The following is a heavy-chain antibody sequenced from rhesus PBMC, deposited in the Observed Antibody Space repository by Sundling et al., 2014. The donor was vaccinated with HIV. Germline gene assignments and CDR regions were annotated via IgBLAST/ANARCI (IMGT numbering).Heavy chain of an antibody. CDR3: AREQGIQWVQFNGLDS. CDR1: GYTFTSYS. D-gene: IGHD5-42*01. CDR2: INPSNGNT. V-gene: IGHV1-200*01. J-gene: IGHJ6*01. Sequence: QVQLVQSGAEVKKPGASVKLSCKASGYTFTSYSINWVRQAPGQGLEWMGWINPSNGNTGYAQKFQGRVTMTRDTSTSTAYMELSSLRSEDTAVYYCAREQGIQWVQFNGLDSWGQGVVVTVSS.